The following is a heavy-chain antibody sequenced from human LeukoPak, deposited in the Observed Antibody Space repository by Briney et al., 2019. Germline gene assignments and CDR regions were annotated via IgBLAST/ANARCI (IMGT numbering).Heavy chain of an antibody. CDR3: ARDAYSTYSFDY. V-gene: IGHV1-3*03. CDR2: INAGNGNT. D-gene: IGHD4-11*01. Sequence: ASVKVSCKASGYSLTSYAMHWVRQAPGQRLEWMGWINAGNGNTKYSQEFQGRVTITRDTSASTAYMELSSLRSEDMAVYYCARDAYSTYSFDYWGQGTLVTVSS. J-gene: IGHJ4*02. CDR1: GYSLTSYA.